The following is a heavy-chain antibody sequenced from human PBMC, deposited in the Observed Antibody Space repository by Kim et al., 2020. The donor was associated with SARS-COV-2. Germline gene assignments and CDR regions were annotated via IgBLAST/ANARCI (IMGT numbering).Heavy chain of an antibody. J-gene: IGHJ4*02. CDR2: ISYDGTNK. CDR1: GFVFSDFG. Sequence: GGSLRLSCAASGFVFSDFGMLWVRQAPGKGLEWVAVISYDGTNKYYADSVKGRFTISRDNSVDTLFLQMDTLRREDTAMYYCFKSRSNDANDDYWGQGTL. V-gene: IGHV3-30*03. CDR3: FKSRSNDANDDY. D-gene: IGHD2-8*01.